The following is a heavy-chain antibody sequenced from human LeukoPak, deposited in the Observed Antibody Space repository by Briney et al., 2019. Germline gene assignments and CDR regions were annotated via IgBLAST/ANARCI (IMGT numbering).Heavy chain of an antibody. CDR2: ISSSSSYI. CDR3: ARLNPLGGGSCYDY. D-gene: IGHD2-15*01. J-gene: IGHJ4*02. CDR1: GFTFSSYW. Sequence: GGSLRLSCAASGFTFSSYWMHWVRQAPGKGLEWVSSISSSSSYIYYADSVKGRFTISRDNAKNSLYLQMNSLRAEDTAVYYCARLNPLGGGSCYDYWGQGTLVTVSS. V-gene: IGHV3-21*01.